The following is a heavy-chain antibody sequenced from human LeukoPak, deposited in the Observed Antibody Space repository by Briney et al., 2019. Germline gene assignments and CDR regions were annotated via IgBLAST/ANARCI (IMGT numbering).Heavy chain of an antibody. CDR3: ARNIVGAPHFDY. CDR1: GGSFSGYY. Sequence: PSETLSLTCAVYGGSFSGYYWSWIRQPPGKGLEWIGEINHSGSTNYNPSLKSRVTISVDTSKNQFSLKLSSVTAADTAVYYCARNIVGAPHFDYWGQGTLVTVSS. V-gene: IGHV4-34*01. J-gene: IGHJ4*02. D-gene: IGHD1-26*01. CDR2: INHSGST.